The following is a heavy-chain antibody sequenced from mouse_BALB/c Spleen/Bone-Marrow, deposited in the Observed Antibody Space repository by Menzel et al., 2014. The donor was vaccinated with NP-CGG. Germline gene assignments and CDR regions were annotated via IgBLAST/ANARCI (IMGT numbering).Heavy chain of an antibody. CDR3: APYYYGSSSFAY. Sequence: VQLQQSGAELVKPGASVKLSCTAPGFNIKDTYMHWVKQRPEQGLEWIGRIDPANGNTKYDPKFQGKATITADTSSNTAYLQLSSLTSEDTAVYYCAPYYYGSSSFAYWGQGTLVTVSA. D-gene: IGHD1-1*01. V-gene: IGHV14-3*02. CDR1: GFNIKDTY. CDR2: IDPANGNT. J-gene: IGHJ3*01.